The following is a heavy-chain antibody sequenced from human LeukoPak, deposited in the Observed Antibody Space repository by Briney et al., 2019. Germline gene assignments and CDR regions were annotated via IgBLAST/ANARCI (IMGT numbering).Heavy chain of an antibody. CDR1: GGSINSDAYY. V-gene: IGHV4-31*03. Sequence: PSETLSLTCTVSGGSINSDAYYWSWVRQHPGKGLEWIGYIYYSGSTYYNPSLKSRVAISVDTSKNQFSLKLSSVTAADTAVYYCARVGAMVRGVDDYWGQGTLVTVSS. D-gene: IGHD3-10*01. CDR2: IYYSGST. CDR3: ARVGAMVRGVDDY. J-gene: IGHJ4*02.